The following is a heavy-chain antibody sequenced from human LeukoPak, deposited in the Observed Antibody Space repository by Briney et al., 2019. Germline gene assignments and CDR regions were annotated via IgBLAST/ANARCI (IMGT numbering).Heavy chain of an antibody. J-gene: IGHJ1*01. V-gene: IGHV4-59*01. CDR1: GGSISSYY. CDR3: ATLEGDYYDSSGYLFAEYFQH. Sequence: PESLSLTCTVSGGSISSYYWSWIRQPPGKGLEWIGYVYYSGSTNYNPSLKSRVTISVDTSKNQFSLKLSSVTAADTAVYYCATLEGDYYDSSGYLFAEYFQHWGQGTLVTVSS. D-gene: IGHD3-22*01. CDR2: VYYSGST.